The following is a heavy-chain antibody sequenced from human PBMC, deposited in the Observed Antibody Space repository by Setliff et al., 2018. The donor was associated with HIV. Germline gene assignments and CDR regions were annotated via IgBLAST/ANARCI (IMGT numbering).Heavy chain of an antibody. J-gene: IGHJ4*02. CDR1: GGSVSSGSYF. CDR2: IFTSGIT. CDR3: ARGGGYDRSGYYPFDY. V-gene: IGHV4-61*10. Sequence: SETLSLTCTVSGGSVSSGSYFWSWIRQPAGKGLEWIGNIFTSGITSYNPSLKSRLTMSVDTSKNQFSLKLSSVTAADTAVYYCARGGGYDRSGYYPFDYWGQGTPVTVSS. D-gene: IGHD3-22*01.